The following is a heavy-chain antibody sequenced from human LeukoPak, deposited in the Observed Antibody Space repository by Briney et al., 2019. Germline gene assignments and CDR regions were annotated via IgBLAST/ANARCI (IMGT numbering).Heavy chain of an antibody. CDR1: GFTFSSYS. J-gene: IGHJ4*02. V-gene: IGHV3-21*01. D-gene: IGHD6-19*01. CDR2: ISSSSSYI. Sequence: GGSLRLSCAASGFTFSSYSMNWVRQAPGKGLEWVSSISSSSSYIYYADSVKGRFTISRDNAKNSLYLQMNSLRAEDTAVYYCARDGGAVAGSYYWGQGTLVTVSS. CDR3: ARDGGAVAGSYY.